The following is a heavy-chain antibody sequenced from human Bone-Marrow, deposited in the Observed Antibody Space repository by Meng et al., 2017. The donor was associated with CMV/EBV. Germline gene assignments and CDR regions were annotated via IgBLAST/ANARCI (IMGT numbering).Heavy chain of an antibody. CDR2: ISGSGGST. D-gene: IGHD3-22*01. Sequence: GGSLRLSCAASGFTFSSYAMSWVRQAPGKGLEWVSAISGSGGSTYYADSVKGRFTISRDNSKNTLYLQMNSLRAEDTAVYYWAKDTIAEYYYDSSGYYLGWAFDIWGQGTMVTVSS. V-gene: IGHV3-23*01. CDR1: GFTFSSYA. J-gene: IGHJ3*02. CDR3: AKDTIAEYYYDSSGYYLGWAFDI.